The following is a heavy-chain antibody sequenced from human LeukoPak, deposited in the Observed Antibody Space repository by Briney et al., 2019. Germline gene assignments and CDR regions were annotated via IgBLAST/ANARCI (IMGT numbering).Heavy chain of an antibody. CDR1: GFTVSSNY. Sequence: GGSLRLSCAASGFTVSSNYMSWVRQAPGKGLEWVSVIYSGGSTYYADSVKGRFTISRDNSKNSLYLQMNSLRAEDTAVYYCARGDFWSGYNPFDYWGQGTLVTVSS. J-gene: IGHJ4*02. CDR2: IYSGGST. V-gene: IGHV3-53*01. CDR3: ARGDFWSGYNPFDY. D-gene: IGHD3-3*01.